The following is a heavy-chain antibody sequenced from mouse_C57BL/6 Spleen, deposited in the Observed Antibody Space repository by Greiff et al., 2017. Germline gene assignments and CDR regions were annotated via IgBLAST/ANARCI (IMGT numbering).Heavy chain of an antibody. V-gene: IGHV14-4*01. CDR2: IDPENGDT. J-gene: IGHJ1*03. Sequence: EVKLQQSGAELVRPGASVKLSCTASGFNIKDDYMHWVKQRPEQGLEWIGWIDPENGDTEYASKFQGKATITADTSSNTAYLQLSSLTSEDTAVYYCTTLYGSRYWYFDVWGTGTTVTVSS. CDR1: GFNIKDDY. D-gene: IGHD1-1*01. CDR3: TTLYGSRYWYFDV.